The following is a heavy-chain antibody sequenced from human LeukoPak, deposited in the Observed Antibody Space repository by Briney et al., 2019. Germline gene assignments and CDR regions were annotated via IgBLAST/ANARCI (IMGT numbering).Heavy chain of an antibody. CDR1: GFTFSSYA. CDR2: ISYDGSNK. Sequence: GGSLRLSCAASGFTFSSYAMHWVRQAPGKGLEWVAVISYDGSNKYYADSVKGRFTISRDNSKNTLYLQMNSLRAEDTAVYYCAKEGYASSSYYYYYMDVWGKGTTVTVSS. CDR3: AKEGYASSSYYYYYMDV. V-gene: IGHV3-30-3*01. J-gene: IGHJ6*03. D-gene: IGHD6-6*01.